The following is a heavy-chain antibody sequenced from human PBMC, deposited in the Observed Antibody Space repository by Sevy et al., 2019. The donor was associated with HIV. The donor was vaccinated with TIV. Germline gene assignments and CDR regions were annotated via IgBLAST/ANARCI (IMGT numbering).Heavy chain of an antibody. Sequence: GGSLRLSCAASGFTFSSYGMHWVRQAPGKGLEWVAVIWYDGSNKYYADSVKGRFTISRDNSKNTLYLQMNSLRAEDTAVYYCAKDGYYYDSSGLRYWGQGTLVTVSS. CDR1: GFTFSSYG. CDR2: IWYDGSNK. V-gene: IGHV3-33*06. D-gene: IGHD3-22*01. CDR3: AKDGYYYDSSGLRY. J-gene: IGHJ4*02.